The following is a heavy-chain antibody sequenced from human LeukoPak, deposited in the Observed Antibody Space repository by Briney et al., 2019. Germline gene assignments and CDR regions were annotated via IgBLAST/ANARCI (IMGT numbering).Heavy chain of an antibody. CDR1: GFTFNSYT. CDR2: ISGSGGST. Sequence: GGSLRLSCAASGFTFNSYTMSWVRQASGKGLEWVSAISGSGGSTYYADSVKGRFTISRDNAKNSLYLQMNSLRAEDTAVYYCAELGITMIGGVWGKGTTVTISS. D-gene: IGHD3-10*02. J-gene: IGHJ6*04. CDR3: AELGITMIGGV. V-gene: IGHV3-23*01.